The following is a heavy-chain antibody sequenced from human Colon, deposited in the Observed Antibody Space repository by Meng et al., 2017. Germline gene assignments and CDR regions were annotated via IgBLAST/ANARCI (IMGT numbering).Heavy chain of an antibody. V-gene: IGHV1-8*03. J-gene: IGHJ4*02. D-gene: IGHD1-26*01. CDR3: ARGSSSGYLQY. Sequence: ASVKVSCKTSGYTFTSYYDINWVRQATGQGLEWMGWGSPSNGNTGYAQKFQGRVTITRDTSISTVYMEVRDLTSEDTAVYFCARGSSSGYLQYWGQGTLVTVSS. CDR2: GSPSNGNT. CDR1: GYTFTSYY.